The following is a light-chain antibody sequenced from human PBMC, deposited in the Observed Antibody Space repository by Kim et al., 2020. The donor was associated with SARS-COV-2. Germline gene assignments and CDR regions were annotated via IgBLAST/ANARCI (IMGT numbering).Light chain of an antibody. CDR3: QQYGSLPRT. CDR1: SSAY. V-gene: IGKV3-20*01. J-gene: IGKJ1*01. CDR2: DAS. Sequence: SSAYLAWYQQKPGQAPRLLIYDASGRATGIPDRFSGSGSGTDFTLTISRLEPEDFAIYYCQQYGSLPRTFGQGTKVDIK.